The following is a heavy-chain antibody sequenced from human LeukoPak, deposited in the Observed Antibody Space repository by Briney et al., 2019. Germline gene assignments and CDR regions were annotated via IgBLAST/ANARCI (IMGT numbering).Heavy chain of an antibody. CDR3: ARSELLWFGKVNSGFDF. Sequence: SETLSLTCTVSGGSISSSSYYWGWIRQPPGKGLEWIGSIYYSGSTYYNPSLKCRVTISVDTSKNQFSLKLSSVTAADTAVYYCARSELLWFGKVNSGFDFWGQGTLVTVSS. V-gene: IGHV4-39*01. CDR2: IYYSGST. CDR1: GGSISSSSYY. J-gene: IGHJ4*02. D-gene: IGHD3-10*01.